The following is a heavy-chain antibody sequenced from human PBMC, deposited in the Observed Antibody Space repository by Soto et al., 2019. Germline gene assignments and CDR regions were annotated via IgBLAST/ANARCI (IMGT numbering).Heavy chain of an antibody. V-gene: IGHV3-30-3*01. CDR1: GFTFSSYA. CDR2: ISYDANNQ. Sequence: QVQLVESGGAVVQPERSLRLSCAASGFTFSSYAMHWVRQAPGKGLEWVAVISYDANNQFYADSVQGRFTISRDNYENTLYLQMNSLRTDDTAVYYCASAEVAGSPCDYWGQGTLVTVSA. J-gene: IGHJ4*02. D-gene: IGHD6-19*01. CDR3: ASAEVAGSPCDY.